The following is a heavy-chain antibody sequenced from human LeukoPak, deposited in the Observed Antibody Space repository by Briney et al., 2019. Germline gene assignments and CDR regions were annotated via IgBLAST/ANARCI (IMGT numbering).Heavy chain of an antibody. Sequence: SETLSLTCAVSGASISCSGYYWGWIRQPPGKGLEWIGNIYHSGSTYYNPSLKSRVTISVDTSKNQFSLKLSSVTAADTAVYYCARDKSWYYYDSSGLGYTAWFDPWGQGTLVTVSS. CDR2: IYHSGST. J-gene: IGHJ5*02. V-gene: IGHV4-39*07. D-gene: IGHD3-22*01. CDR3: ARDKSWYYYDSSGLGYTAWFDP. CDR1: GASISCSGYY.